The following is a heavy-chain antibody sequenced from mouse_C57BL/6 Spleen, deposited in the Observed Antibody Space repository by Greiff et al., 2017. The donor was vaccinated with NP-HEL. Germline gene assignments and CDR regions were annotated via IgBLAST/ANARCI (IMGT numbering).Heavy chain of an antibody. V-gene: IGHV5-6*01. D-gene: IGHD2-4*01. CDR3: ARLSTMITNYYAMDY. Sequence: EVHLVESGGDLVKPGGSLKLSCAASGFTFSSYGMSWVRQTPDKRLEWVATISSGGSYTYYPDSVKGRFTISRDNAKNTLYLQMSSLKSEDTAMYYCARLSTMITNYYAMDYWGQGTSVTVSS. CDR1: GFTFSSYG. J-gene: IGHJ4*01. CDR2: ISSGGSYT.